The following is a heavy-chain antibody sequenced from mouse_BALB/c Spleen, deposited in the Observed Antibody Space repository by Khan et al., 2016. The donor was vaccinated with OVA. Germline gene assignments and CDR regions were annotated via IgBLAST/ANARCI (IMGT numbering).Heavy chain of an antibody. Sequence: QIQLVQSGPELKKPRETVKISCKASGYTFTNYGMNWVKQAPGKGLKWMGWINTYTGEPTYADDFKGRFAFSLETSASTAYLQINNLKNEDTATXFYASGGWWYMDVWGEGTTVTVSS. J-gene: IGHJ1*01. CDR1: GYTFTNYG. CDR2: INTYTGEP. V-gene: IGHV9-3-1*01. CDR3: ASGGWWYMDV. D-gene: IGHD1-1*02.